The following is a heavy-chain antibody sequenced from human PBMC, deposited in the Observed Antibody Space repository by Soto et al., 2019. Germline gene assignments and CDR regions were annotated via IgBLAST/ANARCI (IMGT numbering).Heavy chain of an antibody. CDR3: ASEGCSGGSCYHAGDWFDP. J-gene: IGHJ5*02. Sequence: ASVKVSCKASGYTFTGYYMHWVRQAPGQGLEWMGWINPNSGGTNYAQNFQGRVTMTRDTSISTAYMELSRLRSDDTAVYYCASEGCSGGSCYHAGDWFDPWGQGTLVTVSS. D-gene: IGHD2-15*01. CDR1: GYTFTGYY. CDR2: INPNSGGT. V-gene: IGHV1-2*02.